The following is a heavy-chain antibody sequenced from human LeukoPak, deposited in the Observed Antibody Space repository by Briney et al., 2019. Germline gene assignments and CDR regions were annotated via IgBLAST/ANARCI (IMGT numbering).Heavy chain of an antibody. CDR1: GFTFSRYS. CDR3: AKRGVVIRVILGWVDKEAYYCDS. J-gene: IGHJ4*02. Sequence: GGSLRLSCAASGFTFSRYSVNWVRQAPGKALEWVAGISGSGGGPNYADSVKGRFTISRDNARNTRYVQMNSLRVVETAGYFCAKRGVVIRVILGWVDKEAYYCDSWGQGALVSVSS. CDR2: ISGSGGGP. D-gene: IGHD2/OR15-2a*01. V-gene: IGHV3-23*01.